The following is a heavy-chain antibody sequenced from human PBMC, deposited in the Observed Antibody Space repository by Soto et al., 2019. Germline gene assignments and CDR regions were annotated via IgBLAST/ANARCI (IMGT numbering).Heavy chain of an antibody. D-gene: IGHD2-21*01. Sequence: SETLSLTCAVYGESFSGYYWTWIRQPPGTGLEWIGEINHSGSTNYNPSLKSRVTISVDTSKNQFSLKLTSVTPADTAVYYCGRENIPGLFYYWAQGTLAHVSP. CDR1: GESFSGYY. J-gene: IGHJ4*01. CDR3: GRENIPGLFYY. V-gene: IGHV4-34*01. CDR2: INHSGST.